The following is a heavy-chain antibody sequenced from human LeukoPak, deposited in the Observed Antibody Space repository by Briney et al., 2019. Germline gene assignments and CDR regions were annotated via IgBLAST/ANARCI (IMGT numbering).Heavy chain of an antibody. Sequence: SETLSLTCAVYGGSFSGYYWSWIRQPPGKGLEWIGEINHSGSTNYNPSLKSRVTISVDTSKNQFSLKLSSVTAADTAVYYCARSLRTTVVGYYYYYMDVWGKGTTVTISS. CDR1: GGSFSGYY. D-gene: IGHD4-23*01. CDR2: INHSGST. V-gene: IGHV4-34*01. J-gene: IGHJ6*03. CDR3: ARSLRTTVVGYYYYYMDV.